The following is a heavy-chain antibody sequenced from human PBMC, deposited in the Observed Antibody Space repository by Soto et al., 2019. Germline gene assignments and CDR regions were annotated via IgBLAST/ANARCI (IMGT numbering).Heavy chain of an antibody. Sequence: QVQLQESGPGLVKPSETLSLTCTVSGASISSYHWSWIRQTPGKGLEWIGYIYYSGSANYNPSLKSRVTFSVDTSKNQVSLKLSSVTAAVTGVYYCAAAVPAEYVFPYYYMDVWGKGTTVTVSS. CDR3: AAAVPAEYVFPYYYMDV. J-gene: IGHJ6*03. CDR2: IYYSGSA. CDR1: GASISSYH. V-gene: IGHV4-59*01. D-gene: IGHD3-16*01.